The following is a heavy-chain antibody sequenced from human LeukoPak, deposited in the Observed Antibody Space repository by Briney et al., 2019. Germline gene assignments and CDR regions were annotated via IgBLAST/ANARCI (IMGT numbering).Heavy chain of an antibody. V-gene: IGHV3-7*01. D-gene: IGHD2-2*01. Sequence: GGSLRLSCAASGFTFSSYAMSWVRQAPGKGLEWVANIKQDGSEKFYVDSVKGRFTISRDNAKNSVSLQMNSLRAEDTAVYYCTRMAWRSRPFDYWGQGILVTVFS. CDR3: TRMAWRSRPFDY. CDR1: GFTFSSYA. CDR2: IKQDGSEK. J-gene: IGHJ4*02.